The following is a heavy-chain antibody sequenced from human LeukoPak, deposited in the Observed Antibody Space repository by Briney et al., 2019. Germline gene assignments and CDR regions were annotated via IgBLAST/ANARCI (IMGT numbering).Heavy chain of an antibody. D-gene: IGHD3-22*01. CDR3: ARDLYDSSGYAFDI. Sequence: SETLSLTCTVSGGSVNSGNYYWSWIRQPPGKGLEWIGYIYYSGSTYYYNPSLESRVTISLDTSKNQFSLKLSSVTAADTAVYYCARDLYDSSGYAFDIWGQGTMVTVSS. CDR1: GGSVNSGNYY. V-gene: IGHV4-61*01. J-gene: IGHJ3*02. CDR2: IYYSGSTY.